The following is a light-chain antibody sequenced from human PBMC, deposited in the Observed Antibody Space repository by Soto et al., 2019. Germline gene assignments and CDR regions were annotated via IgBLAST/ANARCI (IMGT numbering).Light chain of an antibody. J-gene: IGKJ2*01. V-gene: IGKV1-39*01. CDR1: QSIVTY. CDR2: GAF. Sequence: DIQMTQSPSSLSASVGDRVTITCRASQSIVTYLNWYQQKPGEAPKLLIYGAFNLLSGVPSRFSGSGSVTDFTLTISSLQPEDCASYYCQQSYRTAYTFGQGTKVELK. CDR3: QQSYRTAYT.